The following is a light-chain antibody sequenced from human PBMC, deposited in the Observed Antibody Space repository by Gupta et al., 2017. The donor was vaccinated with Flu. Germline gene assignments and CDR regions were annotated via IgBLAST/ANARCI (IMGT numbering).Light chain of an antibody. CDR3: KSFASSIAYL. J-gene: IGLJ1*01. CDR2: AVS. CDR1: SSDVGSYDH. Sequence: TSSDVGSYDHVSWYQQDPGKAPKLIIYAVSHRPSGVSNRFSGSKSGTTASLTISGLQAEDEADYYCKSFASSIAYLFGTGTKVTVL. V-gene: IGLV2-14*03.